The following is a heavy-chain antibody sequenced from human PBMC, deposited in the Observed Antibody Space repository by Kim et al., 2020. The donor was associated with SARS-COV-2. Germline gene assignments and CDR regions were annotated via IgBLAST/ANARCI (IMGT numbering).Heavy chain of an antibody. CDR3: ARFQLPKPNPYYYYGMDV. V-gene: IGHV1-69*13. CDR1: GGTFSSYA. D-gene: IGHD1-26*01. Sequence: SVKVSCKASGGTFSSYAISWVRQAPGQGLEWMGGIIPIFGTANYAQKFQGRVTITADESTSTAYMELSSLRSEDTAVYYCARFQLPKPNPYYYYGMDVWGQGTTVTVSS. J-gene: IGHJ6*02. CDR2: IIPIFGTA.